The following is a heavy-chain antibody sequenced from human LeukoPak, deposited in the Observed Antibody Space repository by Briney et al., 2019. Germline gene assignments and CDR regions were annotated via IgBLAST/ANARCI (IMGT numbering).Heavy chain of an antibody. V-gene: IGHV4-59*08. CDR3: VRTYSIGWSTGVFDI. CDR2: IYYSGST. CDR1: GGSISSYY. Sequence: PSETLSLTCTVSGGSISSYYWSWIRQPPGKGLEWIGYIYYSGSTNYNPSLKSRVTISVDTSKNQFSLKLSSVTAADTAVYYCVRTYSIGWSTGVFDIWGQGTMVTVSS. J-gene: IGHJ3*02. D-gene: IGHD6-19*01.